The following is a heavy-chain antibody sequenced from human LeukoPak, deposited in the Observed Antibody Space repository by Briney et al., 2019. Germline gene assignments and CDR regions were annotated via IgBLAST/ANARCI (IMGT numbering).Heavy chain of an antibody. CDR1: GFTFSSYS. Sequence: GGSLRLSCAASGFTFSSYSMNWVRQAPGKGLEWVSSISSRSSYKYYADSVKGRFTISRDNAKNSLYLQMNSLRAEDTAVYYCARVAEAAAFDYWGQGTLVTASS. V-gene: IGHV3-21*01. D-gene: IGHD6-13*01. CDR2: ISSRSSYK. CDR3: ARVAEAAAFDY. J-gene: IGHJ4*02.